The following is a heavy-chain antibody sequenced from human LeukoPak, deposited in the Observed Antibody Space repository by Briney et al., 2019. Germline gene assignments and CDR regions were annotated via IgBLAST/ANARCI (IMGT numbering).Heavy chain of an antibody. Sequence: SETLSLTCTVSGGSITGYYWTWLRQPAGKGLEWIGRVSDSGRAYYKPSLESRVTISLDTSKNQFSLKLSSVTAADTAVYYCARLTMVRGVRPWFDPWGQGTLVTVSS. J-gene: IGHJ5*02. CDR2: VSDSGRA. V-gene: IGHV4-4*07. CDR3: ARLTMVRGVRPWFDP. CDR1: GGSITGYY. D-gene: IGHD3-10*01.